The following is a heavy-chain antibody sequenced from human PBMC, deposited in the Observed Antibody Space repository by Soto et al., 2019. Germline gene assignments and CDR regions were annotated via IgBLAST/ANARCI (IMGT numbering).Heavy chain of an antibody. J-gene: IGHJ4*02. CDR3: ARGYYDYVWGNYRAYLVFDY. D-gene: IGHD3-16*02. Sequence: GGSLRLSCAASGFTFSNYWMNWVRQAPGKGLEWVANIKQDGSEKFYVDSLKGRFTISRDNGKNSLFLQMNSLRAEDTAVYYCARGYYDYVWGNYRAYLVFDYWGQGALVTVSP. CDR2: IKQDGSEK. V-gene: IGHV3-7*03. CDR1: GFTFSNYW.